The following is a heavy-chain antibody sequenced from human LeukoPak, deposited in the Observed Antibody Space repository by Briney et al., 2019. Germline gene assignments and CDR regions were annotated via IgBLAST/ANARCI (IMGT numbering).Heavy chain of an antibody. J-gene: IGHJ4*02. D-gene: IGHD6-6*01. CDR1: GFTFSNYG. CDR2: ISADGSSR. CDR3: ATDRGSSPFDH. V-gene: IGHV3-33*08. Sequence: PGRSLTLSCAASGFTFSNYGMHWVRQPPGQGLERVAVISADGSSRKYADSVKGRFTISRDNSQNPLYLQMNSLIAEDTAVYYCATDRGSSPFDHWGQGTLLRVSS.